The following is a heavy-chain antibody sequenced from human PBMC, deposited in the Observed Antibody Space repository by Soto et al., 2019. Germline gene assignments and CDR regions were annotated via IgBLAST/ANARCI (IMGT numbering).Heavy chain of an antibody. J-gene: IGHJ4*02. Sequence: ASVKVSCKASGYTFTSYYMHWVRQAPGQGLEWMGIINPSGGSTSYAQKFQGRVTMTRDTSTSTVYMELSSLRSEDTAVYYCARDTRYYYDSSGYSDYWGQGPLVTVSS. CDR3: ARDTRYYYDSSGYSDY. CDR2: INPSGGST. CDR1: GYTFTSYY. V-gene: IGHV1-46*01. D-gene: IGHD3-22*01.